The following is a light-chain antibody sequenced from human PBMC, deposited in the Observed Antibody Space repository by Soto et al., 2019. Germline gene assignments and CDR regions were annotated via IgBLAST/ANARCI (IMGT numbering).Light chain of an antibody. J-gene: IGKJ1*01. CDR2: RAS. CDR3: QQYRDSLGT. V-gene: IGKV3-20*01. Sequence: EIVLTQSPGTLSLYPGETATLSCRASQSVICTYSAWYQQKPGPAPRLLIYRASSRATGIPDRGSGSGSGTDFTLTISRLEPEDFAVYYCQQYRDSLGTFCQGTKVEIK. CDR1: QSVICTY.